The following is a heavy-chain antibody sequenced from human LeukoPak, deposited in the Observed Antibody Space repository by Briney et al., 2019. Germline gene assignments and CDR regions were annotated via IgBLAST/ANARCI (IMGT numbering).Heavy chain of an antibody. Sequence: GGALRLSCAASGFTFSSYSMNWVRQAPGKGLEGVSSISSSSSYIYYADSVKGRFTISRDNAKNSLYLQMNSLRAEHTAVYYCARPCSGGSCYSHYYYYYMAVWGKGTTVTVSS. V-gene: IGHV3-21*01. CDR1: GFTFSSYS. D-gene: IGHD2-15*01. CDR3: ARPCSGGSCYSHYYYYYMAV. CDR2: ISSSSSYI. J-gene: IGHJ6*03.